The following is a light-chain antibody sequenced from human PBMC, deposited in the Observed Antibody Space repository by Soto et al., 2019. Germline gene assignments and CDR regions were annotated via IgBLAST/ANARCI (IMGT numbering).Light chain of an antibody. CDR3: QQYGRSPYT. CDR1: QSVSSSY. CDR2: GAS. V-gene: IGKV3-20*01. J-gene: IGKJ2*01. Sequence: EIVLTQSPGTLSLSPGERATLSCRASQSVSSSYLAWNQQKPGQAPRLLIYGASIRATGIPDRFSGSGSGTDFTLTISRLEPEDFAVYYCQQYGRSPYTFGQGTKLEIK.